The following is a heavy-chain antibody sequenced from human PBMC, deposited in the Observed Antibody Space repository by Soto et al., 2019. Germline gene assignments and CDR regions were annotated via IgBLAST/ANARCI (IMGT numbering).Heavy chain of an antibody. V-gene: IGHV1-3*01. Sequence: ASVKVSCKASGYTFTSYAMHWVRQAPGQRLEWMGWINAGNGNTKYSQKFQGRVTITRDTSASTAYMELSSLRSEDTAVYYCARARITMVRGVIFDYWGQGTLVTVSS. CDR2: INAGNGNT. J-gene: IGHJ4*02. D-gene: IGHD3-10*01. CDR3: ARARITMVRGVIFDY. CDR1: GYTFTSYA.